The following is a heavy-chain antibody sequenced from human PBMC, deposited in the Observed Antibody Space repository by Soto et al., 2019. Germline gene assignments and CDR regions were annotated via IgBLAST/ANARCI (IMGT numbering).Heavy chain of an antibody. D-gene: IGHD2-21*01. CDR2: INPKRGVT. J-gene: IGHJ2*01. Sequence: QVQLVQSGAEVKKPGASVKVSCTTYGYTFSDYFLHWVRQAPGQGPEWMGFINPKRGVTEYAPKFQGRVTMTRDTSSSTVYMYLSGLTSDDTAIYYCARDSGIPGRYWYFGLWGRGTLVTVSS. V-gene: IGHV1-2*02. CDR1: GYTFSDYF. CDR3: ARDSGIPGRYWYFGL.